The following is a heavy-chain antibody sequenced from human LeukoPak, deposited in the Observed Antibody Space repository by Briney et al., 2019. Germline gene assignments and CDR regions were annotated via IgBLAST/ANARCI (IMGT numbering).Heavy chain of an antibody. D-gene: IGHD3-22*01. V-gene: IGHV3-23*01. J-gene: IGHJ4*02. Sequence: GGSLRLSCAAPGFIFSSYAMGWVRQAPGKGLEWVSGISTSGGNIYYAESVKGRFTISRDNSKNMLYLQMNSLRAEDTAVYYCAKRYDSSGYYYFDYWGQGTLVTVSS. CDR1: GFIFSSYA. CDR2: ISTSGGNI. CDR3: AKRYDSSGYYYFDY.